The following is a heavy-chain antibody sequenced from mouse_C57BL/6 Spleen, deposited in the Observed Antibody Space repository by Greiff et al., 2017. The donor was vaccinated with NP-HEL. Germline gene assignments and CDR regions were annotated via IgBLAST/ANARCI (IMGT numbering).Heavy chain of an antibody. J-gene: IGHJ1*03. V-gene: IGHV3-6*01. D-gene: IGHD4-1*01. Sequence: EVQLQQSGPGLVKPSQSLSLTCSVTGYSITSGYYWNWIRQFPGNKLEWMGYISYDGNNHYNPSLKNRISITRDTSKNQFFLKLNSVTTEDTATYYGARDRLGHWYFDVWGTGTTVTVSS. CDR2: ISYDGNN. CDR3: ARDRLGHWYFDV. CDR1: GYSITSGYY.